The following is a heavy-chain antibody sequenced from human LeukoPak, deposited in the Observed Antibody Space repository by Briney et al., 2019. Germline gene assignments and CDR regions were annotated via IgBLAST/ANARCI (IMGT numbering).Heavy chain of an antibody. CDR2: IRYDGSNK. Sequence: GGSLRLSCAASGFTFSSYGMHWVRQAPGKGLEWVAFIRYDGSNKYYADSVKGRLTISRDNSKNTLYLQMNSLRAEDTAVYYCAKANPTLHYWFDPWGQGTLVTVSS. J-gene: IGHJ5*02. D-gene: IGHD1-14*01. V-gene: IGHV3-30*02. CDR1: GFTFSSYG. CDR3: AKANPTLHYWFDP.